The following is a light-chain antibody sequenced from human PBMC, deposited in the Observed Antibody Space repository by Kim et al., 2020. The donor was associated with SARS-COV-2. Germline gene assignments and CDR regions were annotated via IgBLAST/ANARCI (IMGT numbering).Light chain of an antibody. CDR3: QHYYSTPRT. CDR2: WAS. CDR1: QSVLSSSNNKNY. V-gene: IGKV4-1*01. Sequence: ATINCKSSQSVLSSSNNKNYLAWYQQRPGQPPKLLVSWASTRESGVPDRFSGSGSGTDFTLTISGLQAEDVAVYYCQHYYSTPRTFGQGTKVDIK. J-gene: IGKJ1*01.